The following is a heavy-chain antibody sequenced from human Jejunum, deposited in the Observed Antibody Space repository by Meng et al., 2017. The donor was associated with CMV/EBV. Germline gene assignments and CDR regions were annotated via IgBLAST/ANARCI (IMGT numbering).Heavy chain of an antibody. Sequence: QVQPVVSGGVVVQPGGSLRLSCVTSGISFSNSGMHWVRQAPGKGLEWVVFIRNDGSEIYYVDSVKGRFTISRDNSKNTVYLQMNSLRVEDTGVYYCVKDKGRTALDYWGQGSLVTVSS. V-gene: IGHV3-30*02. CDR2: IRNDGSEI. J-gene: IGHJ4*02. CDR3: VKDKGRTALDY. D-gene: IGHD3-10*01. CDR1: GISFSNSG.